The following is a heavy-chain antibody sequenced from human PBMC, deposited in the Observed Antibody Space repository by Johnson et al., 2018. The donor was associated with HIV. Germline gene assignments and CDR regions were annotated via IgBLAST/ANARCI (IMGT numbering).Heavy chain of an antibody. V-gene: IGHV3-30*04. CDR3: ARDQGAWGYLNSFYV. J-gene: IGHJ3*01. Sequence: QVQLLESGGGVVQPGTSLRLSCAASGLTFSSFAMHWVRQAPGKGPEWVAVISNDGSNKYYADSVKGRFTISRDNSKNTLYLQMNSLRAEDTAVYYCARDQGAWGYLNSFYVWGQGTMVTVSS. CDR1: GLTFSSFA. D-gene: IGHD3-16*01. CDR2: ISNDGSNK.